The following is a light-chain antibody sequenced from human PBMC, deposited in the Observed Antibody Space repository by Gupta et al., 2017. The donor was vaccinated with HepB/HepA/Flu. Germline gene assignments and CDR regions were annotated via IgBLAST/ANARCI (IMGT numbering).Light chain of an antibody. CDR2: DVT. CDR3: NSFTYPPTLVV. V-gene: IGLV2-14*03. J-gene: IGLJ2*01. CDR1: GSDFGDFDH. Sequence: SALTQPASVSGSPGQSITISCTGTGSDFGDFDHVAWYRQHPGRPPKLLSSDVTNRPSGVSGRFSGYKAGKTGFPNLSCLQAEDEDDDDCNSFTYPPTLVVFGGG.